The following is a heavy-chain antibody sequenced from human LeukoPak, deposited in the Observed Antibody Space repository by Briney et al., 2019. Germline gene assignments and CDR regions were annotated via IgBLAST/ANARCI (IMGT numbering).Heavy chain of an antibody. CDR2: ISSSSSYI. CDR1: GFTFSYYA. J-gene: IGHJ6*03. Sequence: GGSLLLSCAASGFTFSYYAMNWVRQAPGKGLEWVSSISSSSSYIYYADSVKGRFTISRDNAKNSLYLQMNSLRAEDTAVYYCARDNCSSTSCSGGDYYYYMDVWGKGTTVTVSS. V-gene: IGHV3-21*01. D-gene: IGHD2-2*01. CDR3: ARDNCSSTSCSGGDYYYYMDV.